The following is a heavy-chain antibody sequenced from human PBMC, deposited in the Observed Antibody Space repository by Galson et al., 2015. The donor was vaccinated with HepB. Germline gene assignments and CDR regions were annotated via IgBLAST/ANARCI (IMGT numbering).Heavy chain of an antibody. D-gene: IGHD3-22*01. CDR1: GYTFTSYD. CDR2: MNPNSGNT. V-gene: IGHV1-8*01. CDR3: ARGKGSSGYPLDY. Sequence: SVKVSCKASGYTFTSYDINWVRQATGQGLERMGWMNPNSGNTGYAQKFQGRVTMTRNTSISTAYMELSSLRSEDTAVYYCARGKGSSGYPLDYWGQGTLVTVSS. J-gene: IGHJ4*02.